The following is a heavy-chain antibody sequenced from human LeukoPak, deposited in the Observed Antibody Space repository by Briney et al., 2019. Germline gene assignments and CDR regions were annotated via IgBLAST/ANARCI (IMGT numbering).Heavy chain of an antibody. Sequence: ASVKVSCKASGYTFTGYYMHWVRQAPGQGLEWMGWINPNSGGTNYAQKFQGRVTMTRDTSISTAYMELSRLRSDDTAVYYCARWGISIVVVPAAPHGMDYWGQGTLVTVSS. J-gene: IGHJ4*02. V-gene: IGHV1-2*02. CDR2: INPNSGGT. D-gene: IGHD2-2*01. CDR3: ARWGISIVVVPAAPHGMDY. CDR1: GYTFTGYY.